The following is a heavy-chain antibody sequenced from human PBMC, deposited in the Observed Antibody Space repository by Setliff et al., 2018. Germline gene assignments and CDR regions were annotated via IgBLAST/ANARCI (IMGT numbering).Heavy chain of an antibody. CDR3: VRALAYYYMDV. CDR2: ISYSSGSI. V-gene: IGHV3-48*01. CDR1: GFTFSSYS. Sequence: PGGSLRLSCEASGFTFSSYSMNWVRQAPGKGLEWVAHISYSSGSISYADSVKGRFTISRDNAKNSLYLQMSSLRAEDTAIYYCVRALAYYYMDVWGKGTTVTVSS. J-gene: IGHJ6*03.